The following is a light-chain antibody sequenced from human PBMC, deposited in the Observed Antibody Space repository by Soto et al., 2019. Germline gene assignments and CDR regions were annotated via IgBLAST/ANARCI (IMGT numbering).Light chain of an antibody. CDR3: SSYGASATL. Sequence: QSALTQPASLSGSPGQSITITCTGTSSDIGSYNYVSWYQQHPAKAPKLLIFDVSYRPSGISDRFSGSKSGNTASLTISGIQPEDEADYYCSSYGASATLFGGGTKVTVL. J-gene: IGLJ3*02. V-gene: IGLV2-14*03. CDR2: DVS. CDR1: SSDIGSYNY.